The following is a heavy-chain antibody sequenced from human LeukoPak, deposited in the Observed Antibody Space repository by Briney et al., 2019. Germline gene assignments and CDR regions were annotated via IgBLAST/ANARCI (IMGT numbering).Heavy chain of an antibody. CDR1: SFSFSSYA. CDR3: AKEMAAGGADAFDI. Sequence: GGSLRLSCAASSFSFSSYAMSWVRQAPGKGLEWVSTINNSGGTTYYADSVKGRFTISRDNSKNTLYMQMNSLRAEDTALYYCAKEMAAGGADAFDIWGQGTMVTVSS. V-gene: IGHV3-23*01. D-gene: IGHD6-13*01. CDR2: INNSGGTT. J-gene: IGHJ3*02.